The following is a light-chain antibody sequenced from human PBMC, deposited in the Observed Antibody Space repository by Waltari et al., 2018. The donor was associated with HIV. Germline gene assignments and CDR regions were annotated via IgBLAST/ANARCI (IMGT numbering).Light chain of an antibody. Sequence: EIVLTQSPATLSLSPGKRATLSCRASQSVSSYLAWYQQKPGQAPRLLIYDASNRATGIPPRFSGSGSGTDFTLTISSLEPEDFAVYYCQQRSNWPPVYTFGQGTKLGIK. V-gene: IGKV3-11*01. CDR2: DAS. CDR1: QSVSSY. CDR3: QQRSNWPPVYT. J-gene: IGKJ2*01.